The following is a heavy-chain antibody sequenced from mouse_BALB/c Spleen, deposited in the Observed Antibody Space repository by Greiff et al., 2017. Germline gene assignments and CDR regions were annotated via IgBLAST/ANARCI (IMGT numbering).Heavy chain of an antibody. V-gene: IGHV5-2*01. D-gene: IGHD2-14*01. CDR2: INSDGGST. CDR3: ARNYRYDQGAYAMDY. J-gene: IGHJ4*01. Sequence: EVQRVESGGGLVQPGESLKLSCESNEYEFPSHDMSWVRKTPEKRLELVAAINSDGGSTYYPDTMERRFIISRDNTKKTLYLQMSSLRSEDTALYYCARNYRYDQGAYAMDYWGQGTSVTVSS. CDR1: EYEFPSHD.